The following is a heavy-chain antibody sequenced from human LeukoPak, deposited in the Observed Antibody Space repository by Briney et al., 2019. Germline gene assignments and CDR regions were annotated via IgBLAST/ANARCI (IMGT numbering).Heavy chain of an antibody. D-gene: IGHD3-10*01. J-gene: IGHJ4*02. V-gene: IGHV4-59*01. Sequence: PSETLSLTCTVSGGSISSYYWSWIRQPPGKGLEWIGYIYYSGSTNYNPSLKSRVTISMDTSKNEFSLKLTSVTAADTAVYYCAREANYYGSGSYFEGTFDYWGQGSLVTVFS. CDR2: IYYSGST. CDR3: AREANYYGSGSYFEGTFDY. CDR1: GGSISSYY.